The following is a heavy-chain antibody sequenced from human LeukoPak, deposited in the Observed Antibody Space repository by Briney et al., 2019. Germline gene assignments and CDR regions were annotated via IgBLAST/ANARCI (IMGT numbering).Heavy chain of an antibody. V-gene: IGHV3-21*01. J-gene: IGHJ3*02. CDR2: ISSSSSYI. CDR3: ARDWGSRGKFDI. D-gene: IGHD3-16*01. Sequence: GESLKISCAASGFTFSSYSMNWVRQAPGKGLEWVSSISSSSSYIYYADSVKGRFTISRDNAKNSLYLQMNSLRAEDTAVYYCARDWGSRGKFDIWGQGTMVTVSS. CDR1: GFTFSSYS.